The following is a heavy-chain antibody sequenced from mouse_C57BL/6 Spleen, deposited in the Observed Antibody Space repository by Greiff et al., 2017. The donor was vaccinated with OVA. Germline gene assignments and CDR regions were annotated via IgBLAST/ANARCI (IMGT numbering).Heavy chain of an antibody. D-gene: IGHD4-1*02. CDR3: SRPTGFYWYFDF. V-gene: IGHV5-17*01. Sequence: VQLKESGGGLVKPGGSLKLSCAASGFTFSDSGLHWVRQAPEKGLEWVAYISSGSSTIYYADTVKGRFTISSDNAKNTLFLQMTSLRSKDTAMYYCSRPTGFYWYFDFWGTGTTVTVSS. J-gene: IGHJ1*03. CDR2: ISSGSSTI. CDR1: GFTFSDSG.